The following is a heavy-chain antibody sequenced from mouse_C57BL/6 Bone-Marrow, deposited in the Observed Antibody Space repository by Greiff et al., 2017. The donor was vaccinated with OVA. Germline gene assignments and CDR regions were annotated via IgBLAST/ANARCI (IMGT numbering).Heavy chain of an antibody. V-gene: IGHV2-9-1*01. D-gene: IGHD1-1*01. J-gene: IGHJ4*01. CDR2: KWTGGGT. CDR3: ARRYYGDYYAMDY. CDR1: GFSLTSYA. Sequence: VKLVESGPGLVAPSQSLSITCTVSGFSLTSYAISWVRQPPGKGLEWLGVKWTGGGTNYNSALKSRLSISKDNSKSQVFLKMNSLQTDDTARYYCARRYYGDYYAMDYWGQGTSVTVSS.